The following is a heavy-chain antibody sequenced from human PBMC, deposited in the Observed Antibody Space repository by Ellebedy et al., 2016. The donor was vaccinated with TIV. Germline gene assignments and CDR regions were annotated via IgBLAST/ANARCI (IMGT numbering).Heavy chain of an antibody. CDR1: GGSISSYY. Sequence: SETLSLXXTVSGGSISSYYWSWIRRPAGKGLEWIGRIYTSGSTNYNPSLKSRVTMSVDTSKNQFSLKLSSVTAADTAVYYCAREAVAGIFDYWGQGTLVTVSS. CDR3: AREAVAGIFDY. V-gene: IGHV4-4*07. J-gene: IGHJ4*02. D-gene: IGHD6-19*01. CDR2: IYTSGST.